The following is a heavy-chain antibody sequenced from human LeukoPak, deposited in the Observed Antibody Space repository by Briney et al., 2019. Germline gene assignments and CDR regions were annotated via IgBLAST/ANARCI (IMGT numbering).Heavy chain of an antibody. J-gene: IGHJ4*02. D-gene: IGHD3-22*01. CDR1: GFTFSDSA. CDR2: IKSKAYNYAT. V-gene: IGHV3-73*01. CDR3: TRLHDSMVD. Sequence: GGSLRLSCAASGFTFSDSAMHWVRQASGKGLEWVGRIKSKAYNYATAYAASVNGRFTISRDDSKNTAYLQMNSLKTEDTAVYYCTRLHDSMVDWGQGTLVTVSS.